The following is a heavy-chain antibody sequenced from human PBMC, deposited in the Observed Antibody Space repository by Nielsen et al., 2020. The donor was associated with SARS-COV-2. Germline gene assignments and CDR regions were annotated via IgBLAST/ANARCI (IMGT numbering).Heavy chain of an antibody. CDR2: IYYSGST. CDR3: ERVGNLGYSSGWYVDY. J-gene: IGHJ4*02. Sequence: SETLSLTCTVSGGSISSYYWSWIRQPPGKGLEWIGYIYYSGSTNYNPSLKSRVTISVDTSKNQFSLKLSSVTAADTAVYYCERVGNLGYSSGWYVDYWGQGTLVTVSS. D-gene: IGHD6-19*01. V-gene: IGHV4-59*01. CDR1: GGSISSYY.